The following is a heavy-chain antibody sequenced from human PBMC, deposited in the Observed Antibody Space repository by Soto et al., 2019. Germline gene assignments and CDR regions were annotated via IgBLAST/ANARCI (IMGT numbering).Heavy chain of an antibody. CDR2: ISWNSGNI. CDR3: AKEPAPVPARGMDV. J-gene: IGHJ6*04. V-gene: IGHV3-9*01. Sequence: EVQLVESGGGLVQPGRSLRLSCAASGFTFDDYGMHWVRQAPGKGLEWVSGISWNSGNIGYADSVKGRFTISRDNAKKSLYLQMNSLRGADTALYYSAKEPAPVPARGMDVWAKGTTFTVSS. CDR1: GFTFDDYG.